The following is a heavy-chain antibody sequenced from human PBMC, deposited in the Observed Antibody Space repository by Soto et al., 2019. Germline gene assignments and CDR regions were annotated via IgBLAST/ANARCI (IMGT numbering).Heavy chain of an antibody. CDR2: IYYSGST. V-gene: IGHV4-39*01. CDR3: ARLLRHNYYGMDV. Sequence: SATLSLTCTVYGHSITSSTYYWALIRQPPGKGLEWIGSIYYSGSTYYNPSLKSRVTISVDTSKNQFSLKLSSVTAADTAVYYCARLLRHNYYGMDVWGQGTTVS. J-gene: IGHJ6*02. CDR1: GHSITSSTYY. D-gene: IGHD5-12*01.